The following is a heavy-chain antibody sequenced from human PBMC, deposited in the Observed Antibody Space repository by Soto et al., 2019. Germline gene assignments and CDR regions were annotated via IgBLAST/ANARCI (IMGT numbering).Heavy chain of an antibody. CDR3: ARPRGYSYGTPEGMDV. Sequence: QVPLVESGGGVVQPGRSLRLSCAASGFTLSSYAMHWVRQAPGKGLEWVAGISYDGSIKYYADSVKGRFTISRDNSKNTLYLQMNSLRTEDTAVYYCARPRGYSYGTPEGMDVWGQGTTVTVSS. V-gene: IGHV3-30-3*01. J-gene: IGHJ6*02. D-gene: IGHD5-18*01. CDR2: ISYDGSIK. CDR1: GFTLSSYA.